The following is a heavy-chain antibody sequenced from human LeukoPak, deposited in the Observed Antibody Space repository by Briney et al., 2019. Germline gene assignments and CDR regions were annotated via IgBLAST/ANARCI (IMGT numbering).Heavy chain of an antibody. CDR1: GFTFSSYG. CDR2: ITSDGSDT. Sequence: GGSLRLSCAASGFTFSSYGMHWVRQAPGKGLVWVSRITSDGSDTTYADSVKGRFTISRDNAKNTLYLQMYSLRVEDTAVYYCARAALTTWHHDHWGQGTLVTVSS. CDR3: ARAALTTWHHDH. J-gene: IGHJ4*02. D-gene: IGHD4-11*01. V-gene: IGHV3-74*03.